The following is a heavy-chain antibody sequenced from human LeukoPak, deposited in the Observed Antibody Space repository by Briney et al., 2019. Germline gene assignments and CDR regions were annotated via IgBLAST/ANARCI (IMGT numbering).Heavy chain of an antibody. CDR3: ARDWFDGDYDRFDY. CDR2: INQDGGQK. J-gene: IGHJ4*02. D-gene: IGHD4-17*01. CDR1: GFTFSSYW. V-gene: IGHV3-7*03. Sequence: GGPLRLSCAVSGFTFSSYWMSWFRQAPGKGLEWVANINQDGGQKFSVDSVKGRFTISRDNAKNSLSLQMNSLRVEDTAVYYCARDWFDGDYDRFDYWGQGTLVTVSS.